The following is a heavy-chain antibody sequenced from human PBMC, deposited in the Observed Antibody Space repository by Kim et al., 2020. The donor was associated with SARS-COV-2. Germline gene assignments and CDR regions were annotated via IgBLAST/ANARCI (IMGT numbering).Heavy chain of an antibody. V-gene: IGHV1-2*02. CDR1: GYTFTGYY. D-gene: IGHD3-3*01. CDR3: ERDLRYYDFSGWFDP. Sequence: ASVKVSCKASGYTFTGYYMHWVRQAPGQGLEWMGWINPNSGGTNYAQKFQGRVTMTRDTSISTAYMELSRLRSDDTAVYYCERDLRYYDFSGWFDPWGQGTLVTVSS. J-gene: IGHJ5*02. CDR2: INPNSGGT.